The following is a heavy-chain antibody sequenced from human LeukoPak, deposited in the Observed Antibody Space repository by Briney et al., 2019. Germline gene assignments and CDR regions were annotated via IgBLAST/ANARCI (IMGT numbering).Heavy chain of an antibody. J-gene: IGHJ4*02. V-gene: IGHV3-23*01. D-gene: IGHD3-9*01. CDR2: VSGPSGAT. Sequence: GGSLRLSCAASGFTSTRYLMTWFRQAPGKGLEWVSTVSGPSGATFYADSVKGRFTISRDNSKNTLYLQMNSLRAEDTAVYYCAKTSSVRLVPTAIDYWGQGTLVTVSS. CDR3: AKTSSVRLVPTAIDY. CDR1: GFTSTRYL.